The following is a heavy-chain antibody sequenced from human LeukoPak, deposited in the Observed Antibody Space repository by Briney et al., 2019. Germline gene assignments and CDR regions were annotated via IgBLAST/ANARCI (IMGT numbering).Heavy chain of an antibody. CDR2: ISSSSSYI. V-gene: IGHV3-21*01. Sequence: AGSLRLSCAASGFTFSSYSMNWVRQAPGKGLEWVSSISSSSSYIYYADSVKGRFTISRDNAKNSLYLQMNSLRAEDTAVYYCARDKEGSYYYDSSGYYYDYWGQGTLVTVSS. CDR1: GFTFSSYS. CDR3: ARDKEGSYYYDSSGYYYDY. D-gene: IGHD3-22*01. J-gene: IGHJ4*02.